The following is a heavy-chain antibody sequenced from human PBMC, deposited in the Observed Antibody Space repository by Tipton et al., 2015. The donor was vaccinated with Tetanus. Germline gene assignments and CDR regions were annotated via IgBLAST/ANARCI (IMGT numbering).Heavy chain of an antibody. V-gene: IGHV4-39*02. CDR1: GGSISSGTYY. D-gene: IGHD3-3*01. CDR2: IYFSGST. Sequence: TLSLTCTVSGGSISSGTYYWGWIRQPPGKGLEWIGSIYFSGSTYYNPSLKSRVTIYVDTSKNQFSLTLRSVTAADTAWYYCARDGHDYWSSYSRDNWIDPWGQGILVTVSS. CDR3: ARDGHDYWSSYSRDNWIDP. J-gene: IGHJ5*02.